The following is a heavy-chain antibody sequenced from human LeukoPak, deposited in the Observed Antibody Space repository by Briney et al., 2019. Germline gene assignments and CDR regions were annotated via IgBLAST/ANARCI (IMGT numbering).Heavy chain of an antibody. V-gene: IGHV4-34*01. Sequence: PSETLSLTCAVYGGSFSGYYWSWIRQPPGKGLEWIGEINHSGSTNYNPSLKSRVTISVDTSKNQFSLKLSSVTAADTAVYYCARGDRLYSLDYWGQGTLVTVSS. CDR3: ARGDRLYSLDY. CDR2: INHSGST. CDR1: GGSFSGYY. J-gene: IGHJ4*02. D-gene: IGHD2-21*01.